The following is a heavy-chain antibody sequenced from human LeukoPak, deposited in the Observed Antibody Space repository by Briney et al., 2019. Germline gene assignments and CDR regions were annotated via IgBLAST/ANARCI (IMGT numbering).Heavy chain of an antibody. V-gene: IGHV3-23*01. CDR2: ISGSGSTT. CDR3: AKAKDPYYYGLDV. J-gene: IGHJ6*02. CDR1: GFTFSSYA. D-gene: IGHD3-16*01. Sequence: GASLRLSCAASGFTFSSYAMSWVRQAPGKGLEWVSAISGSGSTTYYADSVKGRFTISRDSSKNTLYLQMNSPRAEDTAVYYCAKAKDPYYYGLDVWGQGTTVTVSS.